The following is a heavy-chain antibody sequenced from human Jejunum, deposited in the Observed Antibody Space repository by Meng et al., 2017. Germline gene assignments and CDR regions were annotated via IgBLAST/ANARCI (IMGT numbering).Heavy chain of an antibody. Sequence: ASVKVSCKASGYTFTNYAIQWVRQASGQRLEWVGWIETNSGDTRYSQNFQDRIPITRDTSAGTVYMNLNTLTSEDTATYYCARERQTSGEDYWGQGTLVTVSS. CDR1: GYTFTNYA. CDR3: ARERQTSGEDY. D-gene: IGHD2-15*01. J-gene: IGHJ4*02. V-gene: IGHV1-3*04. CDR2: IETNSGDT.